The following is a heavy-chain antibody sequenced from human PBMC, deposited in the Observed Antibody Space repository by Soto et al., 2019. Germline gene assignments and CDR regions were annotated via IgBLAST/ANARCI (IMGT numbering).Heavy chain of an antibody. V-gene: IGHV2-26*04. J-gene: IGHJ5*02. D-gene: IGHD6-6*01. Sequence: QVTVKESGPVLVKPTETLTLTCTVSAFSLSNAALGVSWIRQPPGKALEWLAHIFSNDEKSYSTSLKSRLAISKDTSKSQVVRTMANMDPVDTATYYGASTDTTSSYWFDPWGQGTLVTVSS. CDR3: ASTDTTSSYWFDP. CDR2: IFSNDEK. CDR1: AFSLSNAALG.